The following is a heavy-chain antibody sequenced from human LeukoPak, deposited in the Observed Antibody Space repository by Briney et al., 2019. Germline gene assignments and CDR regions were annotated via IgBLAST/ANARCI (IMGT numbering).Heavy chain of an antibody. CDR1: GFTFSSYG. V-gene: IGHV3-74*01. CDR3: ARGGVAGSRNDY. Sequence: GGSLRLSCAASGFTFSSYGMHWVRQAPGKGLVWVSRINSDGSSTSYADSVKGRFTISRDNAKNTLYLQMNSLRAEDTAVYYCARGGVAGSRNDYWGQGTLVTVSS. CDR2: INSDGSST. D-gene: IGHD6-19*01. J-gene: IGHJ4*02.